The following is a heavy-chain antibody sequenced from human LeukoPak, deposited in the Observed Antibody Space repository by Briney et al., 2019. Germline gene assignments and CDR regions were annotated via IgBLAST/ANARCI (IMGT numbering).Heavy chain of an antibody. J-gene: IGHJ6*02. CDR1: GFTFSSYG. D-gene: IGHD6-19*01. CDR3: ARDIGIAVAGTLYYYYYGMDV. CDR2: IWYDGSNK. Sequence: GRSLRLSCAASGFTFSSYGMHWVRRAPGKGLEWVAVIWYDGSNKYYADSVKGRFTISRDNSKNTLYLQMNSLRAEDTAVYYCARDIGIAVAGTLYYYYYGMDVWGQGTTVTVSS. V-gene: IGHV3-33*01.